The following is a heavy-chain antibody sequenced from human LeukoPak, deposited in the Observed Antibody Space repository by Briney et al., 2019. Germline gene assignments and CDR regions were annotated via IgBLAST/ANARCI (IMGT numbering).Heavy chain of an antibody. V-gene: IGHV4-59*02. D-gene: IGHD2-21*01. CDR2: IYYSGST. J-gene: IGHJ4*02. CDR1: GGSVSSYY. CDR3: ARGGDWFDY. Sequence: SETLSLTCTVSGGSVSSYYWTWIRQPPGKGLEWIGYIYYSGSTKYNPSLKSPVAMSLDTSKNQFSLKLSSVTAADTAVYYCARGGDWFDYWGQGTLVTVSS.